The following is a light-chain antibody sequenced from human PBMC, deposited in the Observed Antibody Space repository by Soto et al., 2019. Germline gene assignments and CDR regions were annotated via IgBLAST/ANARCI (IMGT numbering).Light chain of an antibody. J-gene: IGLJ3*02. CDR1: MSSIDANQ. V-gene: IGLV1-51*01. CDR2: DND. Sequence: QSVLTQPPSMSAAPGQKVTICCTGTMSSIDANQVSWYQQFPGTVPKLLIFDNDKRPSGIPDRFSGSKSGTSATLDISGLQTGDEVVYYCGIRDSQLSGDRVFGGGTKLTVL. CDR3: GIRDSQLSGDRV.